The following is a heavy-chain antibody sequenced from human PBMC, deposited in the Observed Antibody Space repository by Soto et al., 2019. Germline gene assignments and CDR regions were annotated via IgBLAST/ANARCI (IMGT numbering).Heavy chain of an antibody. J-gene: IGHJ6*03. D-gene: IGHD7-27*01. V-gene: IGHV4-4*02. CDR2: IHHSGNT. CDR1: GGSISSHNW. Sequence: QVQLQESGPGLVKPSGTLSLTCAVTGGSISSHNWWTWVRQPPGKGLEWIGEIHHSGNTNYNPSLKSRVTISVDKSKNQFSLKLSSVTAADTAVFYCARTGETKTYYYYYMGVWGKGTTVIVSS. CDR3: ARTGETKTYYYYYMGV.